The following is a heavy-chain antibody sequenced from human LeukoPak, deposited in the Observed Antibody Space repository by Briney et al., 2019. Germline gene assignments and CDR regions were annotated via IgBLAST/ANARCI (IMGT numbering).Heavy chain of an antibody. J-gene: IGHJ4*02. V-gene: IGHV3-9*01. CDR2: ISWNSGSI. D-gene: IGHD3-22*01. CDR1: GFTFDDYA. CDR3: AKDSDSSGYWLSFDY. Sequence: GGSLRLSCAASGFTFDDYAMLWVRQAPGKGLEWVSGISWNSGSIGYADSVKGRFTISRDNAKNSLYLQMNSLRAEDTALYYCAKDSDSSGYWLSFDYWGQGTLVTVSS.